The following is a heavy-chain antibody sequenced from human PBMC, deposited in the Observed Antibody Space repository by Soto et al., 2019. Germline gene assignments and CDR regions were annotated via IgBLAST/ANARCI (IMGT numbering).Heavy chain of an antibody. CDR1: GGSISSGGYY. D-gene: IGHD2-2*01. J-gene: IGHJ6*03. V-gene: IGHV4-31*03. Sequence: PSETLSLTCTVSGGSISSGGYYWSWIHQHPGKGLEWIGYIYYSGSTYYNPSLKSRVTISVDTSKNQFSLKLSSVTAADTAVYYCARAVRGYQLLKEDYYYMDVWGKGTTVTVSS. CDR3: ARAVRGYQLLKEDYYYMDV. CDR2: IYYSGST.